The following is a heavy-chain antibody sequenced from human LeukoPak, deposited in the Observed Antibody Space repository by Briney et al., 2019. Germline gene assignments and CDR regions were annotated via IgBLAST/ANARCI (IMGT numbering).Heavy chain of an antibody. CDR3: AKGTTYGGADDAFDI. CDR2: IWHDGGNK. Sequence: PGGSLRLSCLASGFSFDTFGMYWARQAPGKGLEWVAVIWHDGGNKYYTDSVKGRFTISRDNSKNTLYLQMNSLRADDTAVYYCAKGTTYGGADDAFDIWGQGTMVTVSS. D-gene: IGHD4-23*01. CDR1: GFSFDTFG. V-gene: IGHV3-33*07. J-gene: IGHJ3*02.